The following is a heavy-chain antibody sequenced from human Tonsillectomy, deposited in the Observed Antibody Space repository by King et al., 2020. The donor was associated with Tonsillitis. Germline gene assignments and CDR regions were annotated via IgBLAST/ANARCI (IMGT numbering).Heavy chain of an antibody. D-gene: IGHD1-1*01. Sequence: VQLVQSGAEVKRPGSSVKVSCKASGGTFSNYAISWVRQAPGQGLECVGGIFPIFGTANYAQKFQGRLTITAEESTSTAYMELSSLRAEDTATYYCERGRVQVVPNYWNFDLWGRGTLVTVSS. J-gene: IGHJ2*01. V-gene: IGHV1-69*01. CDR2: IFPIFGTA. CDR3: ERGRVQVVPNYWNFDL. CDR1: GGTFSNYA.